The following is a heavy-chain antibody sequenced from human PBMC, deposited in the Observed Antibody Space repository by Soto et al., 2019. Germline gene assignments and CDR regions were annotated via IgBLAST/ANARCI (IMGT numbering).Heavy chain of an antibody. Sequence: WPCHAKKKRLEWMGWINAGNGNTKYSQKFQGRVTIARDTSASTAYMALSSLRSEDTAVYYCARYVARAEDDIRGCSKVSEY. D-gene: IGHD5-12*01. J-gene: IGHJ1*01. CDR2: INAGNGNT. V-gene: IGHV1-3*01. CDR3: ARYVARAEDDIRGCSKVSEY.